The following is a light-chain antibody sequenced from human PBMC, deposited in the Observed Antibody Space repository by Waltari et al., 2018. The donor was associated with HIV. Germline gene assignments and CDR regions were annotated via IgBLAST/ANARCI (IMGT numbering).Light chain of an antibody. J-gene: IGLJ3*02. CDR3: CSYAGSYLWV. CDR2: DVS. Sequence: QSALTQPRSVSGSPGQSVTISCTGTSSDDGGYNSVSWYQQHPGKAPKLMIYDVSKRPSGVPDRFSGSKSGNTASLTISGLQAEDEADYYCCSYAGSYLWVFGGGTKLTVL. V-gene: IGLV2-11*01. CDR1: SSDDGGYNS.